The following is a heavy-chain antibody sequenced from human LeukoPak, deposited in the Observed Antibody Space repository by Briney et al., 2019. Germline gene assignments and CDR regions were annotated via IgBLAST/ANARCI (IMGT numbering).Heavy chain of an antibody. CDR2: INNDGSST. CDR1: GFTFNSFR. V-gene: IGHV3-74*01. Sequence: PGGSLRLSCAASGFTFNSFRMHWVRQAPGKGLVWVSHINNDGSSTSYADSVKGRFTISRDNAKNTLYLQMNSLRAEDTAVYYCARGPNSQDYWGQGTLVTVSS. CDR3: ARGPNSQDY. D-gene: IGHD4-23*01. J-gene: IGHJ4*02.